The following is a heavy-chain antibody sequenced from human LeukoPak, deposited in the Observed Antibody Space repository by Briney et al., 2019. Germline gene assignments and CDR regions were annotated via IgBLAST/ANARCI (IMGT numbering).Heavy chain of an antibody. J-gene: IGHJ6*03. D-gene: IGHD1-26*01. CDR2: IYHSGST. V-gene: IGHV4-38-2*02. CDR3: ARQGSPLYSGSYFNVRSYYYYMDV. Sequence: SETLSLTCTVSGYSISSGYYWAWIRQPPGKGLEWIGSIYHSGSTYYNPSLKSRVTISVDTSKNQFSLKLSSVTDADTAVYYCARQGSPLYSGSYFNVRSYYYYMDVWGKGTTVTISS. CDR1: GYSISSGYY.